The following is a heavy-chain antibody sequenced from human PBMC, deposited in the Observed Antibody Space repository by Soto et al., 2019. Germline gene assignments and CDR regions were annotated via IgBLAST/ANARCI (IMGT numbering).Heavy chain of an antibody. CDR3: ARGIGLAAAGEY. J-gene: IGHJ4*02. D-gene: IGHD6-13*01. CDR1: GGTFSSYT. V-gene: IGHV1-69*02. Sequence: QVQLVQSGAEVKKPGSSVKVSCKASGGTFSSYTISWVRQAPGQGLEWMGRIVPILGIANYAQKFQGRVTITADKFTSTAYMETSSLRFEDTVVYYCARGIGLAAAGEYWGQGTLVTVSS. CDR2: IVPILGIA.